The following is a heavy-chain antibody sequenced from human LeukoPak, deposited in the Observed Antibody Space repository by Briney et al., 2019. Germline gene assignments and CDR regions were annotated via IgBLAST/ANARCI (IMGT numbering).Heavy chain of an antibody. V-gene: IGHV3-30*02. J-gene: IGHJ4*02. D-gene: IGHD2-2*01. CDR3: AKDPPQLLARFDY. CDR2: ILYHGGNT. CDR1: GFTFSSYG. Sequence: AGSLRLSCAASGFTFSSYGMHWFRQPPPKELEWVAFILYHGGNTYYADSLKGRVTISIDNSKNTLSLQMNSLTAEDTAVYYCAKDPPQLLARFDYWGQGTLVTVSS.